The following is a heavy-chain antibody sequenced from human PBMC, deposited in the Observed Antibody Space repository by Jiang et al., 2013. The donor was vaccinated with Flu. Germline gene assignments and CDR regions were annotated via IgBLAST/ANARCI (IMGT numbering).Heavy chain of an antibody. V-gene: IGHV4-39*01. D-gene: IGHD3-22*01. J-gene: IGHJ4*02. Sequence: LLKPSETLSLTCTVSGGSISSSSYYWGWIRQPPGKGLEWIGSIYYSGSTYYNPSLKSRVTISVDTSKNQFSLKLSSVTAADTAVYYCARSYYYDSSGYRARGRKFDYWGQGTLVTVSS. CDR1: GGSISSSSYY. CDR3: ARSYYYDSSGYRARGRKFDY. CDR2: IYYSGST.